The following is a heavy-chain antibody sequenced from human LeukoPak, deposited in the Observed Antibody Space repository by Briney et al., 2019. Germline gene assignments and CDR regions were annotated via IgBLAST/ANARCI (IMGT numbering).Heavy chain of an antibody. J-gene: IGHJ2*01. D-gene: IGHD6-19*01. CDR2: IYPKSGAT. CDR1: GYSLTGYY. Sequence: ASVKVSCKASGYSLTGYYMHWVRQAPGQGLEWMGWIYPKSGATNYAQKFRGRVTMSRDTSINTVYMEVTRLRSDDTAMYYCARRGIAVAGTAYFDLWGRGTLVTVSS. V-gene: IGHV1-2*02. CDR3: ARRGIAVAGTAYFDL.